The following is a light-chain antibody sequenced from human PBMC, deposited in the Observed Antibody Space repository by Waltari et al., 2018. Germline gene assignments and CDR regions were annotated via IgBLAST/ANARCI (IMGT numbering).Light chain of an antibody. CDR1: RSDIARNY. J-gene: IGLJ3*02. CDR3: ASWHDSLYGWV. CDR2: SNN. V-gene: IGLV1-44*01. Sequence: QSAMAQPPSVSGTPGQRVIISCSGGRSDIARNYVYWYQHLPGAAPKLLIYSNNERPSGVPDRFSGSKSGTSASLAISGLQSGDEGDYYCASWHDSLYGWVFGGGTRLTVL.